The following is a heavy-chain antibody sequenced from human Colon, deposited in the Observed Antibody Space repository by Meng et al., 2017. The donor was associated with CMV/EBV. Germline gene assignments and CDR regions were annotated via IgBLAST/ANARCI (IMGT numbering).Heavy chain of an antibody. CDR3: AGRWI. J-gene: IGHJ1*01. Sequence: GESLKISCAASGLIFRKSTMSWLRQVPGKGLEWVADISGDEREIYYVDSVKGRFTVSRDNAKNLVFLQMNSLRVEDTAVYYCAGRWIWGQGTLVTVSS. V-gene: IGHV3-7*01. D-gene: IGHD1-1*01. CDR2: ISGDEREI. CDR1: GLIFRKST.